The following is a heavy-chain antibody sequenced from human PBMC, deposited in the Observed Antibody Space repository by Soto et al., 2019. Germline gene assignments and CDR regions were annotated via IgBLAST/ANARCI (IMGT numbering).Heavy chain of an antibody. CDR2: IIHIMGAP. CDR3: VREMSRSWSAAFDL. V-gene: IGHV1-69*06. J-gene: IGHJ3*01. D-gene: IGHD6-13*01. Sequence: QVQLIQSGAEVKKPGSSVRVSCKSSGGSFSTYVITWVRQAPGQGLEWMGGIIHIMGAPNYAQKFQGRVPIPADKSTDTAHLDLIRLRSEGTAVYYWVREMSRSWSAAFDLWGSGTMVTVSS. CDR1: GGSFSTYV.